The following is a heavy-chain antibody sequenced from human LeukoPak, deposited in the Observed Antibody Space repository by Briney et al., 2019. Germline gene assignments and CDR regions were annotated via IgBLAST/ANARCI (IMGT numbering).Heavy chain of an antibody. J-gene: IGHJ4*02. D-gene: IGHD3-3*01. V-gene: IGHV1-2*02. CDR2: INPNSGGT. CDR1: GYTFTGYY. Sequence: ASVKVSCKASGYTFTGYYMHWVRQAPGQGLEWMGWINPNSGGTNYAQKFQGRVTMTRDTSISTAYMELSRLRSDDTAVYYCARRKGSWRVSWRPGYFDYWGQGTLVTVSS. CDR3: ARRKGSWRVSWRPGYFDY.